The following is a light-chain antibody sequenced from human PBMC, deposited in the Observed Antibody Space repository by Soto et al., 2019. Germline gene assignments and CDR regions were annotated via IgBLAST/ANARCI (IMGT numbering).Light chain of an antibody. CDR1: SSDVGGYNY. V-gene: IGLV2-14*01. CDR2: DVS. CDR3: SSYISSSTLNV. Sequence: VLTQPASVSGSPGQSITISCTGTSSDVGGYNYVSWYQQHPGKAPKLMIYDVSKRPSGVSNRFSGSKSGNTASLTISGLQAEDEADYYCSSYISSSTLNVFGTGTKVTVL. J-gene: IGLJ1*01.